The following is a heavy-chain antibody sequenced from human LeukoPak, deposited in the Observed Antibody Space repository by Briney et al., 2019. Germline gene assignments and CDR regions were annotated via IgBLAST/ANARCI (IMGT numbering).Heavy chain of an antibody. CDR2: FSWNSGSI. CDR1: GFTFDDYA. J-gene: IGHJ4*02. CDR3: AKSGDYYWYFDY. Sequence: PGGSLRLSCAASGFTFDDYALHWVRPAPGKGLEWVSGFSWNSGSIGYADSVKGRFTISRDNAKNSLYLQMNSLRAEDMALYYCAKSGDYYWYFDYWGQGTLVTVSS. D-gene: IGHD3-22*01. V-gene: IGHV3-9*03.